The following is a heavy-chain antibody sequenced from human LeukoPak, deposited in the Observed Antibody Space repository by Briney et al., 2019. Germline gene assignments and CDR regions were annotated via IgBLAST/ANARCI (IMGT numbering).Heavy chain of an antibody. V-gene: IGHV4-30-2*01. CDR3: ARGNYGSPLDY. Sequence: SETLSLTCAVSGGSISSGGYSWSWIRQPPGKGLEWIGYIYHSGSTYYNPSLKSRVTISVDRSKNQLSLKLSSVTAADTAVYYCARGNYGSPLDYWGQGTLVTVSS. J-gene: IGHJ4*02. CDR1: GGSISSGGYS. D-gene: IGHD1-7*01. CDR2: IYHSGST.